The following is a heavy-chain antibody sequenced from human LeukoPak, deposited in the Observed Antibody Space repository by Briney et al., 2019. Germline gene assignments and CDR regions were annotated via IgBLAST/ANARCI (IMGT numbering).Heavy chain of an antibody. CDR1: GGSIGSSSNY. J-gene: IGHJ6*03. CDR2: IYYTGTT. CDR3: ARVEEGYGSGRRENYYYYYMDV. D-gene: IGHD3-10*01. V-gene: IGHV4-39*07. Sequence: SETLSLTCTVSGGSIGSSSNYWGWIRQPPGEGLEWIGNIYYTGTTYYNPSLKSRVTISVDTSKNQFSLRLSSVTAADTAVYYCARVEEGYGSGRRENYYYYYMDVWGKGTTVTISS.